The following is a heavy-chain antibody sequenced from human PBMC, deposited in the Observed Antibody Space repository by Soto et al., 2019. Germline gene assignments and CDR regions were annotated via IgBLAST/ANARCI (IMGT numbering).Heavy chain of an antibody. CDR3: ATPDYYDSSGYGGYYDMDV. D-gene: IGHD3-22*01. J-gene: IGHJ6*02. CDR1: GYTFSRYG. Sequence: QVQLLQSGDEVKKPGASVKVSCKASGYTFSRYGISWVRQAPGQGPEWLGWISTYNGNTNYAQKFQGRVTMTTDTSTSTAYMELRILRSDDTAVYYCATPDYYDSSGYGGYYDMDVWGQGTTIIVSS. V-gene: IGHV1-18*01. CDR2: ISTYNGNT.